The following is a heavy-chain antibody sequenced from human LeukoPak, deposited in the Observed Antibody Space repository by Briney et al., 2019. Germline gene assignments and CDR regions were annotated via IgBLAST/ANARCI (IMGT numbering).Heavy chain of an antibody. D-gene: IGHD5-18*01. CDR2: ISGSGGST. Sequence: GGSLRLSCAASGFTFSFYGMNWVRQAPGKGLGWVSAISGSGGSTYYADSVRGRFTLSRDNSQETLFLQMNSLRADDTAVYYCAAGRNSYGSYSDYWGQGTLVTVSS. V-gene: IGHV3-23*01. CDR1: GFTFSFYG. J-gene: IGHJ4*02. CDR3: AAGRNSYGSYSDY.